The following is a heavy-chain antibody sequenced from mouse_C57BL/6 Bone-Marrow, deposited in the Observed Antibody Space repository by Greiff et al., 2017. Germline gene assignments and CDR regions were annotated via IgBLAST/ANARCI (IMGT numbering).Heavy chain of an antibody. CDR3: ARDDGYYEAWFAY. D-gene: IGHD2-3*01. Sequence: LEESGAELVKPGASVKISCKASGYAFSSYWMNWVKQRPGKGLEWIGQIYPGDGDTNYNGKFKGKATLTADKSSSTAYMQLSSLTSEDSAVYFCARDDGYYEAWFAYWGQGTLVTVSA. J-gene: IGHJ3*01. CDR2: IYPGDGDT. CDR1: GYAFSSYW. V-gene: IGHV1-80*01.